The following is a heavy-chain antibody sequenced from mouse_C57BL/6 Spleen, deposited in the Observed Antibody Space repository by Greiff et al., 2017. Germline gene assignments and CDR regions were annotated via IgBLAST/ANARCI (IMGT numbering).Heavy chain of an antibody. CDR1: GFTFSSYA. CDR3: AREGSPYYFDY. CDR2: ISAGGSYT. V-gene: IGHV5-4*01. D-gene: IGHD3-3*01. Sequence: EVMLVESGGGLVKPGGSLKLSCAASGFTFSSYAMSWVRQTPAKRLEWVATISAGGSYTYYPDNVKGRFTISRDNANNNLYLQMSHLKSEDTAMYYCAREGSPYYFDYWGQGTTLTVSS. J-gene: IGHJ2*01.